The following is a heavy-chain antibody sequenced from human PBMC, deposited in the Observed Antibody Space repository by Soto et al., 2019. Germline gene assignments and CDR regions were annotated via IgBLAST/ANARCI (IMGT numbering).Heavy chain of an antibody. Sequence: SVKVSCKASGGTFSSYAISWVRQAPGQGLEWMGGIIPIFGTANYAQKFQGRVTITADESTSTAYMELSSLRSEDTAVYYCASSIVVVPAASRDYYYYGMDVWGQGTTVTVSS. CDR1: GGTFSSYA. CDR3: ASSIVVVPAASRDYYYYGMDV. D-gene: IGHD2-2*01. V-gene: IGHV1-69*13. CDR2: IIPIFGTA. J-gene: IGHJ6*02.